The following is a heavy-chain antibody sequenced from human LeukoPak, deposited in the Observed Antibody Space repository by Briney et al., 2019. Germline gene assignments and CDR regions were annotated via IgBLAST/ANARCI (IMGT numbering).Heavy chain of an antibody. Sequence: GASVKVSCKASGYTFTSYGISWVRQAPGQRLEWMGWISAYNGNTNYAQKLQGRVTMTTDTSTSTAYMELRSLRSDDTAVYYCARDTGYSSSWSFDYWGQGTLVTVSS. CDR3: ARDTGYSSSWSFDY. CDR2: ISAYNGNT. CDR1: GYTFTSYG. J-gene: IGHJ4*02. V-gene: IGHV1-18*01. D-gene: IGHD6-13*01.